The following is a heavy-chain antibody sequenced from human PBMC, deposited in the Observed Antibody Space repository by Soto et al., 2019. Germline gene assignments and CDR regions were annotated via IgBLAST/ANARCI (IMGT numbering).Heavy chain of an antibody. D-gene: IGHD1-1*01. V-gene: IGHV3-23*01. Sequence: EVVLLDSGGGLVQPGGSLRLSCAASGFTFSNYAMNWVRQAPGRGLEWVSGITGSGANTYYADSVKGRFTISRDNSKNTLWLQTNSLRAEDTAVYYCARELDQATKGSFNIWGQGTMVTVSP. CDR2: ITGSGANT. CDR1: GFTFSNYA. J-gene: IGHJ3*02. CDR3: ARELDQATKGSFNI.